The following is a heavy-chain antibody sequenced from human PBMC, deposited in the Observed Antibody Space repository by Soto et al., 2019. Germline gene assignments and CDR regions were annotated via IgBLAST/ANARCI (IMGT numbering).Heavy chain of an antibody. D-gene: IGHD3-10*01. CDR2: ISYDGSNK. Sequence: QVQLVESGGGVVQPGRSLRLSCAASGFTFSSYAMHWVRQAPGKGLEWVAVISYDGSNKYYADSVKGRFTISRDNSKNTLYLQMNSLRAEDTAVYYCARGPYGPRWFDPWGKGTLVTVSS. CDR1: GFTFSSYA. J-gene: IGHJ5*02. CDR3: ARGPYGPRWFDP. V-gene: IGHV3-30-3*01.